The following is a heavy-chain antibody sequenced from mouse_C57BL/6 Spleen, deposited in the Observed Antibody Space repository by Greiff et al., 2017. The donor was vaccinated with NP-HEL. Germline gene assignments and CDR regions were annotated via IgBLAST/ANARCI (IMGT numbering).Heavy chain of an antibody. J-gene: IGHJ4*01. CDR3: ARGYYGSSYFYAMDY. Sequence: GYSFTDYNMNWVKQSNGKSYEWIGVINPNYGTTSYNQKFKGKATLTVVQSSSTASMQLNSLTSEESAVYYCARGYYGSSYFYAMDYWGQGTSVTVSS. D-gene: IGHD1-1*01. V-gene: IGHV1-39*01. CDR2: INPNYGTT. CDR1: GYSFTDYN.